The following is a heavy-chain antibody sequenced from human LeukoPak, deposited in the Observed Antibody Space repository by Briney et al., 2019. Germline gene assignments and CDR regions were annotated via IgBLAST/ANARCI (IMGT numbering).Heavy chain of an antibody. CDR3: AKEEIVVVPAAPDYYYYYYMDV. V-gene: IGHV3-53*01. CDR1: GFTVSSNY. Sequence: GGSLRLSCAASGFTVSSNYMSWVRQAPGKGLEWVSVIYSGGSTYYADSVKGRFTISRDNSKNTLYLQMNSLRAEDTAEYYCAKEEIVVVPAAPDYYYYYYMDVWGKGTTVTVSS. CDR2: IYSGGST. J-gene: IGHJ6*03. D-gene: IGHD2-2*01.